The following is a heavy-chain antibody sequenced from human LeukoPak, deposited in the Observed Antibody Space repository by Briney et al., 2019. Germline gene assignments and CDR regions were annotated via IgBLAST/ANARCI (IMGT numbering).Heavy chain of an antibody. Sequence: SETLSLTCAVYGGSFSGYYWSWIRQPPGKGLEWIGEINHSGSTNYSPSLKSRVTISVDTSKKQFSLKLSSVTAADTAVYYCASGNMVPFDYWGQGTLVTVSS. CDR3: ASGNMVPFDY. D-gene: IGHD2/OR15-2a*01. J-gene: IGHJ4*02. CDR2: INHSGST. CDR1: GGSFSGYY. V-gene: IGHV4-34*01.